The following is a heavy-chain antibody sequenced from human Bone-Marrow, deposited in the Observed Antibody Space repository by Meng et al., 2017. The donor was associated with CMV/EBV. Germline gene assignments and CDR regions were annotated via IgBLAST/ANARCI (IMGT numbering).Heavy chain of an antibody. J-gene: IGHJ4*02. D-gene: IGHD3-22*01. CDR1: GYTLTDYG. Sequence: QVQLVQSGAEVKKPGASVXVACKASGYTLTDYGISWVRQAPGQGLEWMGWISADNGKTKFAQKIKGRVNMATDTSTTTAYMELRSLRSDDTAVYYCARVYYDTSGYYLGYYFDYWGQGTLVIVSS. CDR3: ARVYYDTSGYYLGYYFDY. V-gene: IGHV1-18*04. CDR2: ISADNGKT.